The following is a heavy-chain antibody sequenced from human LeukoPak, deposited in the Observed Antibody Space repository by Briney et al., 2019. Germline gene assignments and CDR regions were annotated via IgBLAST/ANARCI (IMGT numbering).Heavy chain of an antibody. D-gene: IGHD6-25*01. CDR1: GGSISSYY. J-gene: IGHJ4*01. V-gene: IGHV4-59*01. Sequence: SETLSLTCTVSGGSISSYYWSWIRQPPGKGLEWIGYIYYSGSTNYNPSLKSRVTISVDTSKNQFSLKLSSVTTADTAVYYCARAGGVKTAALDLDYWGQGTLVTVSS. CDR3: ARAGGVKTAALDLDY. CDR2: IYYSGST.